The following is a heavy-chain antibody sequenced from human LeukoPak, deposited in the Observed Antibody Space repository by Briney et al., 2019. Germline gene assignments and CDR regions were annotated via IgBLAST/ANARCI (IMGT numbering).Heavy chain of an antibody. CDR1: GFTLSNHG. V-gene: IGHV3-23*01. D-gene: IGHD3-16*01. Sequence: GGSLRLSCAVSGFTLSNHGMSWVRRAPGKGLEWVSAVSSSGGSTYYADSVKGRFTISRDNAKNSLYLQMNSLRAEDTAVYYCARIWVSEDYWGQGTLVTVSS. CDR2: VSSSGGST. J-gene: IGHJ4*02. CDR3: ARIWVSEDY.